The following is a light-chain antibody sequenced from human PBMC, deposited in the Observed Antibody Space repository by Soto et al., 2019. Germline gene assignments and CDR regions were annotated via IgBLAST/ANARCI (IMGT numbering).Light chain of an antibody. V-gene: IGLV2-14*01. CDR3: GSHTSSSTLLYV. J-gene: IGLJ1*01. Sequence: QSALTQPASVSGSPGQSITISCTGTSSDVGGYNYVSWYQQHPGKAPKLMIYDVSNRPSGVSNRFSGSKSGNTASLTISGLQAEFEADYYCGSHTSSSTLLYVFGTGTKLTVL. CDR1: SSDVGGYNY. CDR2: DVS.